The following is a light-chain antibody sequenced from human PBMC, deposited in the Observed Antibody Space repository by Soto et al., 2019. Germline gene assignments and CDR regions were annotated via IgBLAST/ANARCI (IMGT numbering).Light chain of an antibody. CDR1: SSNIGGYNL. CDR3: CSYAGSTTLV. CDR2: EVN. Sequence: QSVLTQPASVSGSPGQSITISCTGTSSNIGGYNLVSWYQQHPGKAPKLMIFEVNKRPSGVSNRFSGSKSGNTASLTISGLQAEDEADYYCCSYAGSTTLVFGGGAKLTVL. J-gene: IGLJ3*02. V-gene: IGLV2-23*02.